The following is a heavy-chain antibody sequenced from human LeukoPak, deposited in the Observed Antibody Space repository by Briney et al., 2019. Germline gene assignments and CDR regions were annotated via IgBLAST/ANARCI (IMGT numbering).Heavy chain of an antibody. J-gene: IGHJ4*02. CDR1: GYTFTNYG. Sequence: ASVKVSCKTSGYTFTNYGISWVRQAPGQGLEWLGWIGGHNGHTNYAQKFQGRLTMTTDTSTTTAYMELRSLRSDDTAVYYCARAMSIAARLQTIFDYWGQGTLVTVSS. CDR3: ARAMSIAARLQTIFDY. V-gene: IGHV1-18*01. D-gene: IGHD6-6*01. CDR2: IGGHNGHT.